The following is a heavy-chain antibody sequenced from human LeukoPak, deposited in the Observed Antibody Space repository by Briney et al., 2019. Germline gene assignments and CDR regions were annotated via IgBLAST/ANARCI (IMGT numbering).Heavy chain of an antibody. CDR2: INSDGSST. CDR3: ARGDIIGFYGY. Sequence: GGSLRLPCAASGFTFSSYWMHWVRQAPGKGLVWVSRINSDGSSTSYADSVKGRFTISRDNAKNTLYLQMNSLTAEDTAVYYCARGDIIGFYGYWGQGTLVTVSS. D-gene: IGHD3-22*01. J-gene: IGHJ4*02. V-gene: IGHV3-74*01. CDR1: GFTFSSYW.